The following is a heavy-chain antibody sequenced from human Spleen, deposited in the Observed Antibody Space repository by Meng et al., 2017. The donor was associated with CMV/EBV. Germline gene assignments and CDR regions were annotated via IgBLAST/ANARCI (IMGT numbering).Heavy chain of an antibody. V-gene: IGHV1-69*10. CDR2: TIPILGIA. CDR1: GGTFSSNA. Sequence: SVKVSCKASGGTFSSNAISWVRQAPGQGLEWMGGTIPILGIANYAQNFQGRVTVTADKSTTTVFMELSSLRSADTAVYYCAREYSSRNWFDPWGQGTLVTVSS. CDR3: AREYSSRNWFDP. J-gene: IGHJ5*02. D-gene: IGHD6-13*01.